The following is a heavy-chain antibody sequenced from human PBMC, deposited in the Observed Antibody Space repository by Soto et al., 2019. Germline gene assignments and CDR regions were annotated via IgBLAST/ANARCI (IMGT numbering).Heavy chain of an antibody. J-gene: IGHJ5*02. CDR3: ATQEVGGSYVYTFDP. Sequence: QLHLRESGPGLVKPSETLSLTCTVSGGSITSSSYYWGWIRQPPGKGLEWIGSIYYSGSTYYNPSLKSSVTISVDTSKNQISLKLSSVTAADTAVYYCATQEVGGSYVYTFDPWGQGTLVTVSS. CDR2: IYYSGST. V-gene: IGHV4-39*01. CDR1: GGSITSSSYY. D-gene: IGHD1-26*01.